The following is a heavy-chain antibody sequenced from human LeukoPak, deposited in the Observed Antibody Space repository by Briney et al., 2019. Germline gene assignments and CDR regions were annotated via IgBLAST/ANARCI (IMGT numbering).Heavy chain of an antibody. CDR3: ARGGYIEMATVFDY. V-gene: IGHV3-23*01. J-gene: IGHJ4*02. Sequence: GGSLRLSCAASGFTFSNYGMSWVRQAPGKGLESVSAISGSGSSTYYADSVKGRFTISRDNSKNTLYLQMNSLRAEDTAVYYCARGGYIEMATVFDYWGQGTLVTVSS. D-gene: IGHD5-24*01. CDR2: ISGSGSST. CDR1: GFTFSNYG.